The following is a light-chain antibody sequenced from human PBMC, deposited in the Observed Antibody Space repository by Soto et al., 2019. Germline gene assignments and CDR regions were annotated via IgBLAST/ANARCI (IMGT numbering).Light chain of an antibody. Sequence: EKVIMQSPATLALPTGERASLSCRASHSVSSNVAWYQQKPGQAPRLLIYGASTRATGIPARFSGSGSGTEFTLTISSLQSEDFAVYYCQQYNNLPRTFGGGTKV. J-gene: IGKJ4*01. CDR3: QQYNNLPRT. CDR2: GAS. V-gene: IGKV3-15*01. CDR1: HSVSSN.